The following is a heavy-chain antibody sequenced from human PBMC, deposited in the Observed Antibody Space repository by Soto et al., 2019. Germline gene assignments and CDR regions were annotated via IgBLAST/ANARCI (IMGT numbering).Heavy chain of an antibody. Sequence: ASVQVSCKASGYTFTSYAMHWVRQAPGQILEWMGWINAGNGNTKYSQKFQGRVTITRDTSASTAYMELSSLRSEDTAVYYCAGRVVVPAAPRYYYYYGMDVWVQGTTVTVSS. CDR3: AGRVVVPAAPRYYYYYGMDV. V-gene: IGHV1-3*01. CDR2: INAGNGNT. J-gene: IGHJ6*02. CDR1: GYTFTSYA. D-gene: IGHD2-2*01.